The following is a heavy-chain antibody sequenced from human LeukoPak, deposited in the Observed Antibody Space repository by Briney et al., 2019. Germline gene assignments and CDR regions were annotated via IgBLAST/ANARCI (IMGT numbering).Heavy chain of an antibody. D-gene: IGHD2-2*01. CDR3: ARGLGYCSSTSCYPYFDY. CDR2: IYYSGST. V-gene: IGHV4-59*01. J-gene: IGHJ4*02. CDR1: GGSLSTYH. Sequence: SETLSLTCTVSGGSLSTYHWSWIRQPPGKGLEWIGYIYYSGSTNYNPSLKSRVTISVDTSKNQFSLKLSSVTAADTAVYYCARGLGYCSSTSCYPYFDYWGQGTLVTVSS.